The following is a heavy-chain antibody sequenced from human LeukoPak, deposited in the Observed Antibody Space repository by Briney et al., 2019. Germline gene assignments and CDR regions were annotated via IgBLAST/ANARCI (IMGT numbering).Heavy chain of an antibody. V-gene: IGHV4-34*01. CDR1: GGSFSGYY. CDR2: INHSGST. J-gene: IGHJ4*02. Sequence: SETLSLTCAVYGGSFSGYYWSWIRQPPGKGLEWIGEINHSGSTNYNPSLKSRVTISVDTSKNQFSLKLSSVTAADTAVYYCAREKRSGGFPFDYWGQGTLVTVSS. CDR3: AREKRSGGFPFDY. D-gene: IGHD6-25*01.